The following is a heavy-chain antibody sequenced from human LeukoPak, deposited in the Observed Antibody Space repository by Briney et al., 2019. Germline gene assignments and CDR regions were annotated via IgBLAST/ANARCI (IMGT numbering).Heavy chain of an antibody. CDR2: IHFDGSTK. J-gene: IGHJ4*02. CDR1: GFTFSSYG. D-gene: IGHD2-2*03. CDR3: AKDQCTRSSCDGYPGY. V-gene: IGHV3-30*02. Sequence: GGSLRLSCAASGFTFSSYGMHWVRQAPGKGLEWVAFIHFDGSTKYSGDSVQGRFTISRDNSRNILYLQMNNLRPEDTAFYYCAKDQCTRSSCDGYPGYWGQGTLVTVSS.